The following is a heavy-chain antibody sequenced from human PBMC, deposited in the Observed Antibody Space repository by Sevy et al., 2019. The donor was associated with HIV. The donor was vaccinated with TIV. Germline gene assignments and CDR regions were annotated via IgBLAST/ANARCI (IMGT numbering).Heavy chain of an antibody. CDR1: GFTFSSYA. V-gene: IGHV3-30*04. CDR3: ARGPTYYRGPFDY. J-gene: IGHJ4*02. D-gene: IGHD1-26*01. Sequence: GGSLRLSCAASGFTFSSYAMHWVRQAPGKGLEWVAVISYDGSNKYYADSVKGRFTISRDNSKNTLYLQMNSLRAEDTAVYYCARGPTYYRGPFDYWGQGTLVTVSS. CDR2: ISYDGSNK.